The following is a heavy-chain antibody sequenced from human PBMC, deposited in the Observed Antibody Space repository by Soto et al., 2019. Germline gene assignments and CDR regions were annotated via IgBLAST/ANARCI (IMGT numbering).Heavy chain of an antibody. Sequence: ASVKVSCKASGYTFTSYAMHWLRQAPGQRLEWMGWINAGNGNTKYSQKFQGRVTITRDTSASTAYMELSSLRSEDTAVYYCARQTTVNYYYYYGMDVWGQGTTVTVSS. CDR3: ARQTTVNYYYYYGMDV. CDR1: GYTFTSYA. D-gene: IGHD4-4*01. CDR2: INAGNGNT. J-gene: IGHJ6*02. V-gene: IGHV1-3*01.